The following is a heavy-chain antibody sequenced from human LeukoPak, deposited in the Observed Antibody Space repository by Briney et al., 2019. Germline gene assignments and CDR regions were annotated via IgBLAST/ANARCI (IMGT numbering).Heavy chain of an antibody. CDR3: AKTSRVNSAYDSPFDY. CDR2: IWYDGSNK. J-gene: IGHJ4*02. Sequence: GRSLRLSCAASGFTFSSYGMHWVRQAPGKGLEWVAVIWYDGSNKYYADSVEGRFTISRDNSKNTLHLQMNSLRAEDTAIYYCAKTSRVNSAYDSPFDYWGQGTLVTVSS. CDR1: GFTFSSYG. D-gene: IGHD5-12*01. V-gene: IGHV3-33*06.